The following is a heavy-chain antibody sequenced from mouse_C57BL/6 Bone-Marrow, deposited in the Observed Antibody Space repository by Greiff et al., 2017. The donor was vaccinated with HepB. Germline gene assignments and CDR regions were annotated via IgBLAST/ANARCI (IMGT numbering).Heavy chain of an antibody. CDR3: ARGWHFDY. Sequence: EVNLVESGGGLVKPGGSLKLSCAASGFTFSDYGMHWVRQAPEKGLEWVAYISSGSSTIYYADTVKGRFTISRDNAKNTLFLQMTSLRSEDTAMYYCARGWHFDYWGQGTTLTVSS. CDR2: ISSGSSTI. CDR1: GFTFSDYG. J-gene: IGHJ2*01. V-gene: IGHV5-17*01. D-gene: IGHD3-3*01.